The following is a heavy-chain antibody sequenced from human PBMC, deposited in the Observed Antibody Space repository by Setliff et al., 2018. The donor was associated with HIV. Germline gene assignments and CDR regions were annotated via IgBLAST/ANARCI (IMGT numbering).Heavy chain of an antibody. D-gene: IGHD4-4*01. CDR1: GGSITSGSDY. J-gene: IGHJ6*02. CDR2: IHVSGTT. V-gene: IGHV4-61*10. Sequence: SETLSLTCTVSGGSITSGSDYWSWIRQPAGEGLEWIGHIHVSGTTNYNPSLKSRVTISIDTSKHQFSLKLSSVTAADTAVYYCARDTGPTVTYYYYYGMDVWGQGTTVTVSS. CDR3: ARDTGPTVTYYYYYGMDV.